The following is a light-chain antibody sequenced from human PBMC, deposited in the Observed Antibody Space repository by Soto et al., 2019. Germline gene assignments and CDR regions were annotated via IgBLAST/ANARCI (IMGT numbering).Light chain of an antibody. Sequence: IMVTTDPATLSLFPGERGNLSRRAGQDIHTNLAWYQQKPGQAPRLLFYGASTGATGLPARFSGSGSGTEFTLTINSLQAEDCAVYYCQQYYNWPRTFGQGTRLEIK. V-gene: IGKV3-15*01. CDR1: QDIHTN. CDR2: GAS. J-gene: IGKJ5*01. CDR3: QQYYNWPRT.